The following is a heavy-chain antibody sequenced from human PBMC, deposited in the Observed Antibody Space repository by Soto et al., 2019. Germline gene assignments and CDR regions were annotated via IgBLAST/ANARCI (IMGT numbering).Heavy chain of an antibody. V-gene: IGHV3-23*01. CDR1: GFNFNIYA. CDR3: AKALGNPYYYYYMDV. J-gene: IGHJ6*03. D-gene: IGHD1-1*01. Sequence: EVQLLESGGGLVQPGGSLRLSCAASGFNFNIYAMTWVRQAPGKGLEWVSPISHGGDSTYFADSVKGRGTISRDNSKNKLTLQMNSLRAEDTATYFCAKALGNPYYYYYMDVWGTGTTVTVSS. CDR2: ISHGGDST.